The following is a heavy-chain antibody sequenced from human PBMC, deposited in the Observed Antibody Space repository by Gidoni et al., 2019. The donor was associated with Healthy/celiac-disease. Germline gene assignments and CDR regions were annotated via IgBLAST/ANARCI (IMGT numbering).Heavy chain of an antibody. CDR3: AKERITYDAFDI. Sequence: EVQLVASGGGLVQPGRSLRLSCAASGFTFDDYAMHWVRQAPGKGLEWVSCISWNSGSIGYADSVKGRFTISRGNAKNSLYLQMNSLRAEDTALYYCAKERITYDAFDIWGQGTMVTVSS. D-gene: IGHD1-20*01. J-gene: IGHJ3*02. V-gene: IGHV3-9*01. CDR1: GFTFDDYA. CDR2: ISWNSGSI.